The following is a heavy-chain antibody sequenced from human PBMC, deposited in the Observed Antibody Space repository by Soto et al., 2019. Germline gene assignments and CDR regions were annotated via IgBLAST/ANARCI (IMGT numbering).Heavy chain of an antibody. Sequence: EVQLLESGGGLVQPGGSPRLSCAASGFTFSSYAMSWVRQAPGKGLEWVSFISGSGRSTYYADSVKGRFTSSRDNSKSTLYLQMNSLRAEDTAIYYCAKIGDSRGWFDPWGQGALVTVSS. CDR1: GFTFSSYA. CDR2: ISGSGRST. D-gene: IGHD3-16*01. J-gene: IGHJ5*02. CDR3: AKIGDSRGWFDP. V-gene: IGHV3-23*01.